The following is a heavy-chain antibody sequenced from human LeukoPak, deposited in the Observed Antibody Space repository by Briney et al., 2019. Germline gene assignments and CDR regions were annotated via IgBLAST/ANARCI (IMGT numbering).Heavy chain of an antibody. J-gene: IGHJ4*02. CDR1: GGSISSSNW. CDR2: INHSGST. V-gene: IGHV4-4*02. D-gene: IGHD6-6*01. CDR3: ARGDTVAARPGRFDY. Sequence: SGTLSLTCAVSGGSISSSNWWSWVRQPPGKGLEWIGEINHSGSTNYNPSLKSRVTISVDTSKNQFSLKLSSVTAADTAVYYCARGDTVAARPGRFDYWGQGTLVTVSS.